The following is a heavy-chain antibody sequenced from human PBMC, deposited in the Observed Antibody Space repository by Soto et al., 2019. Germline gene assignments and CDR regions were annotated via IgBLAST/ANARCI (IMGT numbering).Heavy chain of an antibody. CDR1: GGTFSSYA. J-gene: IGHJ6*02. CDR3: ARGRHYYYGMDV. Sequence: SVKVSCRASGGTFSSYAISWVRQAPEQGLEWMGGIIPIFGTANYAQKFQGRVTITADESTSTAYMELSSLRSEDTAVYYCARGRHYYYGMDVWGQGTTVTVS. CDR2: IIPIFGTA. V-gene: IGHV1-69*13.